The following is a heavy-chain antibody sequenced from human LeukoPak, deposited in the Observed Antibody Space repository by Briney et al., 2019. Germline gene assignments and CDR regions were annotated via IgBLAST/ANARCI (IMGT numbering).Heavy chain of an antibody. V-gene: IGHV3-30*18. Sequence: GGSLRLSCAASGFTFSSYGMHWVRQAPGKGLEWVAVISYDGSNKYYADSVKGRFTISRDNSKNTLYLQMNSLRAEDTAVYYCAKGPTYYYDSSGYYYEGLVDYWGQGTLVTVSS. J-gene: IGHJ4*02. CDR3: AKGPTYYYDSSGYYYEGLVDY. CDR2: ISYDGSNK. CDR1: GFTFSSYG. D-gene: IGHD3-22*01.